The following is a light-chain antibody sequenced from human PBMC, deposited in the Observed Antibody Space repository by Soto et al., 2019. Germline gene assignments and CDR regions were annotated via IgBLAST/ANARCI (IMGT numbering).Light chain of an antibody. Sequence: DIQMTQSPSTLSASVGDRVTITCRASQSISSWLAWFQHKPGKAPKLLIYDASSLKSGVPSRFSGSGSGTEFTLTISSLQPDDFATYYCQQYSNYSWTFGQGTKVDIK. CDR1: QSISSW. CDR3: QQYSNYSWT. CDR2: DAS. V-gene: IGKV1-5*01. J-gene: IGKJ1*01.